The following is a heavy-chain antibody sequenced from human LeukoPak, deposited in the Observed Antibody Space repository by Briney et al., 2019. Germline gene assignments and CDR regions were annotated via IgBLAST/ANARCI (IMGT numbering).Heavy chain of an antibody. V-gene: IGHV4-39*01. Sequence: PSETLSLTCTVSGGSISSSNYYWGWIRQPPGKGLEWIGSIYYSGSTYCNPSLKSRVTISVDTSKNQFSLKLSSVTAADTAVYYCANGNYYGSGSYAFDIWGQGTMVTVSS. J-gene: IGHJ3*02. CDR1: GGSISSSNYY. CDR3: ANGNYYGSGSYAFDI. CDR2: IYYSGST. D-gene: IGHD3-10*01.